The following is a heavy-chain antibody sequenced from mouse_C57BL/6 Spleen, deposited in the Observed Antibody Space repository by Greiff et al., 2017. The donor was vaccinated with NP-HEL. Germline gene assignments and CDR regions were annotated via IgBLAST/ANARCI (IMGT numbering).Heavy chain of an antibody. V-gene: IGHV7-3*01. J-gene: IGHJ3*01. CDR2: IRNKANGYTT. Sequence: VQLKESGGGLVQPGGSLSLSCAASGFTFTDYYMSWVCQPPGKALEWLGFIRNKANGYTTEYSASVKGRFTISRDNSQSILYLQMNALRAEDSATYSCARDYYGTPFAYWGQGTLVTVSA. CDR1: GFTFTDYY. CDR3: ARDYYGTPFAY. D-gene: IGHD1-1*01.